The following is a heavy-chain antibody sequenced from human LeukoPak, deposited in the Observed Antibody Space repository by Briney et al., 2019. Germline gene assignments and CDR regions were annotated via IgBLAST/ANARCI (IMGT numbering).Heavy chain of an antibody. V-gene: IGHV4-34*01. J-gene: IGHJ5*02. D-gene: IGHD3-10*01. Sequence: GSLRLSCAASGFSFSTYWMSWVRQPPGKGLEWIGEINHSGSTNYNPSLKSRVTISVDTSKNQFSLKLSSVTAADTAVYYCARLWFGGYKKKGNWFDPWGQGTLVTVSS. CDR1: GFSFSTYW. CDR3: ARLWFGGYKKKGNWFDP. CDR2: INHSGST.